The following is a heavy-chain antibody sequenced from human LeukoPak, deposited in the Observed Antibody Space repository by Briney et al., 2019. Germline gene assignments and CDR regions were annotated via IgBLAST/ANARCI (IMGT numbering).Heavy chain of an antibody. D-gene: IGHD3-22*01. CDR2: IYYSGST. CDR3: ARARNYYDSSDYYYEGDAFDI. J-gene: IGHJ3*02. V-gene: IGHV4-59*01. Sequence: SETLSLTCTVSGGSISSYHWSWIRQPPGKGVECIGYIYYSGSTNYNPSLKSRVTISVDTSKNQFSLKLSSVTAADTAVYYCARARNYYDSSDYYYEGDAFDIWGQGTMVTVSS. CDR1: GGSISSYH.